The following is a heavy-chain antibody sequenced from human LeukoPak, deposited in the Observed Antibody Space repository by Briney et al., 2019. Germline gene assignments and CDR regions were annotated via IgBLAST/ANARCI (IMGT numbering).Heavy chain of an antibody. J-gene: IGHJ4*02. CDR3: TRTGSTGGY. Sequence: SETLSLTCTVSGGSVSGGNYYCSWTRQSPGKGLKWIGYIHYSGSTVYNPSLKSRVTMSIDTSKNQFSLNLSSATAADTAVYYCTRTGSTGGYWGQGTLVTVSS. CDR2: IHYSGST. CDR1: GGSVSGGNYY. D-gene: IGHD1-7*01. V-gene: IGHV4-61*01.